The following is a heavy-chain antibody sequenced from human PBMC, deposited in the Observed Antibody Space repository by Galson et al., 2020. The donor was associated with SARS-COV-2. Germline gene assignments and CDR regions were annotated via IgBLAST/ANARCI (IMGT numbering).Heavy chain of an antibody. CDR2: INSYNGNT. Sequence: KVSCKASGYRFNLYGVTWVRQVPGQGLEWVGWINSYNGNTNYAQRFQGRVTMTTDTSTNTAYMELRSLRPDDTAVYYCARSEGAGSVLTFGDYWGQGTRLTVSS. D-gene: IGHD1-20*01. V-gene: IGHV1-18*01. CDR3: ARSEGAGSVLTFGDY. J-gene: IGHJ4*02. CDR1: GYRFNLYG.